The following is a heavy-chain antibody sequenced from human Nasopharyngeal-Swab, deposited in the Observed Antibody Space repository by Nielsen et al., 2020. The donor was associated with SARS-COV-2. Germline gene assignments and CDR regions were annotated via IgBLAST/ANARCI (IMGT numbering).Heavy chain of an antibody. D-gene: IGHD3-10*01. CDR2: ISSSSSYI. V-gene: IGHV3-21*01. CDR1: GFTFSSYS. CDR3: ARARRGVDYYMDV. Sequence: GESLKISCAASGFTFSSYSMNWVRQAPGRGLEWVSSISSSSSYIYYADSVKGRSTISRDNAKNSLYLQMNSLRAEDTAVYYCARARRGVDYYMDVWGKGTTVTVSS. J-gene: IGHJ6*03.